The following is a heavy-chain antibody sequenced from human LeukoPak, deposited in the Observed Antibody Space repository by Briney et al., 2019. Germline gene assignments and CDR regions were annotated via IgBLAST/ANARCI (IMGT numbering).Heavy chain of an antibody. Sequence: GGTLRLSCSASGFTFSSSAIHWVRHAPGKGLEYVSGISSNGGSTYNADSVKGRFTISRDNSKNTVYLQMSSLRPEDTALYYCVKRTGLYFDYWGQGTLVTVSS. CDR2: ISSNGGST. CDR3: VKRTGLYFDY. D-gene: IGHD1-1*01. CDR1: GFTFSSSA. V-gene: IGHV3-64D*09. J-gene: IGHJ4*02.